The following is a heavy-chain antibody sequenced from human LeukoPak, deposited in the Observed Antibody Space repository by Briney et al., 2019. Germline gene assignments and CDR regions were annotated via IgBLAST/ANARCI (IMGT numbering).Heavy chain of an antibody. CDR3: ARGARYYYDSSGLPDY. V-gene: IGHV3-66*01. CDR2: IYSGGST. D-gene: IGHD3-22*01. CDR1: GFTVSSNY. Sequence: PGGSLRLSCAASGFTVSSNYMSWVRQAPGKGLEWVSVIYSGGSTYYADSVKGRFTISRDNSKNTLYLQMNSLRAEDTAVYYCARGARYYYDSSGLPDYWGQGTLVTVSS. J-gene: IGHJ4*02.